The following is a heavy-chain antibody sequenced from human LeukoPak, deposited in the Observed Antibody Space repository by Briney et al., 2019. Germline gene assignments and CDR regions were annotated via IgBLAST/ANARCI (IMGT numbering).Heavy chain of an antibody. D-gene: IGHD5-12*01. CDR1: GFIFSTIW. CDR3: ARLRPLSQLDY. Sequence: GGSLRLSCAASGFIFSTIWMSWVRQAPGKGLEWVANIKEDGSEKYYVDSVKGRFTISRDNAKNSLYLQMNSLRAEDTAVYYCARLRPLSQLDYWGQGTLVAVSS. J-gene: IGHJ4*02. V-gene: IGHV3-7*01. CDR2: IKEDGSEK.